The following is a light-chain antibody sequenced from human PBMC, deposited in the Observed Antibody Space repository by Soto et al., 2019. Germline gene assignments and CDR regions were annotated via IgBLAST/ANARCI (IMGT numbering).Light chain of an antibody. CDR2: LEDSGSY. V-gene: IGLV4-60*02. J-gene: IGLJ3*02. Sequence: QLVLTQSSSASASLGSSVKLTCTLSSGHSSFIIAWHQQQPGKAPRYLMKLEDSGSYYKGSGVPDRFSGSSSGADRYLTISNLQFEDEADYYCETWDRNTRVFGGGTKLTVL. CDR1: SGHSSFI. CDR3: ETWDRNTRV.